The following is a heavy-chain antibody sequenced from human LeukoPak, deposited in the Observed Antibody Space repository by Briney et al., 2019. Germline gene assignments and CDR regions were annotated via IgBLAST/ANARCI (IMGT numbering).Heavy chain of an antibody. D-gene: IGHD2-15*01. J-gene: IGHJ4*02. CDR3: AKGRCSGGSCYGQGFDY. CDR2: LSGSGGST. V-gene: IGHV3-23*01. CDR1: GFTFDTYA. Sequence: GGSLRLSCAASGFTFDTYAMSWVRQAPGKGLEWVSGLSGSGGSTYYADSVKGRFTISRDNAKNTLYLQMNSLRAEDTAVYYCAKGRCSGGSCYGQGFDYWGQGTLVTVSS.